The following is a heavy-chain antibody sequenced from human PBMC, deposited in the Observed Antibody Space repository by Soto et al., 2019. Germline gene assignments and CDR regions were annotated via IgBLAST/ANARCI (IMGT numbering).Heavy chain of an antibody. D-gene: IGHD3-10*01. J-gene: IGHJ4*02. CDR3: ARDIYGSGSG. CDR1: GFTFSSYG. V-gene: IGHV3-33*01. Sequence: QVQLVESGGGVVQPGRSLRLYYAASGFTFSSYGMHWVRQAPGKGLEWVAVIWYDGSNKYYADSVKGRFTISRDNSKNTLYLQMNSLRAEGTAVYYCARDIYGSGSGWGQGTLVTVSS. CDR2: IWYDGSNK.